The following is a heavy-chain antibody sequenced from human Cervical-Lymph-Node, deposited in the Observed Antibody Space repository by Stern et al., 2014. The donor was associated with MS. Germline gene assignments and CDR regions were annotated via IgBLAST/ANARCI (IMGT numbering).Heavy chain of an antibody. V-gene: IGHV4-39*01. Sequence: QVQLQESGPGLVKPSETLSLTCTVSGGSISISGYYWAWIRQPPGKGLESIGSIYYSGSTYYNLSFKSRVTIAVDTSKNQFSRKLTSLTAADTAVYYCARQELVLDYWGQGILVSVSS. CDR2: IYYSGST. D-gene: IGHD3-10*01. J-gene: IGHJ4*02. CDR3: ARQELVLDY. CDR1: GGSISISGYY.